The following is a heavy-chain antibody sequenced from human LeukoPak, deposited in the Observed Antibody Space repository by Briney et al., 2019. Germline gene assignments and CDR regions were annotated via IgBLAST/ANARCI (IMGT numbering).Heavy chain of an antibody. J-gene: IGHJ4*02. CDR3: ARFPCSSTSCYYFDY. CDR1: GYTFTSYY. V-gene: IGHV1-46*01. D-gene: IGHD2-2*01. CDR2: INPSGGSA. Sequence: ASVKVSCKASGYTFTSYYMHWVRQAPGQGLEWMGIINPSGGSASYAQKFQGRVTMTRDMSTSTDYMELSSLRSEDTAVYYCARFPCSSTSCYYFDYWGQGTLVTVSS.